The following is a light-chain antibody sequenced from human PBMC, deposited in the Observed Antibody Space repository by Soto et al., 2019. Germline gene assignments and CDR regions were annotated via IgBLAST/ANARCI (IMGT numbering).Light chain of an antibody. V-gene: IGKV3-20*01. J-gene: IGKJ1*01. CDR1: QSVSSSY. CDR2: GAS. CDR3: QQYGCPLWN. Sequence: EIVLTQSPGTLSLSPGERATLSCRASQSVSSSYLAWYPQKPGQAPRLLIYGASIRATGIPARFSGSGSGTDFTVTTSRLEPEDFAVYYCQQYGCPLWNFSKGTKVEIK.